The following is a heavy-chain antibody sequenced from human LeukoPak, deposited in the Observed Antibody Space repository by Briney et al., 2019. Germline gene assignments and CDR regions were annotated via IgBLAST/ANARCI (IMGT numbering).Heavy chain of an antibody. CDR1: GYTFTGYY. Sequence: ASVKVSCKASGYTFTGYYMHWVRQAPGQGLEWMGWMNPNSGNTGYAQKFQGRVTITRDTSINTAYMELSSLRSDDTAVYYCARSFTAGTGWFDPWGQGTLVTVSS. J-gene: IGHJ5*02. V-gene: IGHV1-8*03. CDR2: MNPNSGNT. CDR3: ARSFTAGTGWFDP. D-gene: IGHD6-19*01.